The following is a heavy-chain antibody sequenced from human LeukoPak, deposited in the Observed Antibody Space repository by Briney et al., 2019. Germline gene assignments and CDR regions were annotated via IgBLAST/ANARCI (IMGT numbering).Heavy chain of an antibody. J-gene: IGHJ4*02. CDR3: ARGPTLYCSSTSCYTGTGTDY. Sequence: SETLSLTCAVYSGSFSGYYWSWIRQPPGKGLEWIGEINHSGSTNYNPSFKSRVTISVDTSKNQFSLKLSSVTAADTAVYYCARGPTLYCSSTSCYTGTGTDYWGQGTLVTVSS. V-gene: IGHV4-34*01. CDR2: INHSGST. CDR1: SGSFSGYY. D-gene: IGHD2-2*02.